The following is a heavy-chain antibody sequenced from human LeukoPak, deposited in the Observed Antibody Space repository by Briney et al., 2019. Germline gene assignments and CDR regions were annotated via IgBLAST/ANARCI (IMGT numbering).Heavy chain of an antibody. CDR3: TTDPSNHYFDY. D-gene: IGHD1-14*01. Sequence: PGGSLRLSCAASGFTFSNAWMSWVRQAPGKGLEWVGRIKSKTDGGTTDYAAPVKGRFTISGDDSKNTLYLQMNSLKTEDTAVYYCTTDPSNHYFDYWGQGTLVTVSS. CDR2: IKSKTDGGTT. V-gene: IGHV3-15*01. CDR1: GFTFSNAW. J-gene: IGHJ4*02.